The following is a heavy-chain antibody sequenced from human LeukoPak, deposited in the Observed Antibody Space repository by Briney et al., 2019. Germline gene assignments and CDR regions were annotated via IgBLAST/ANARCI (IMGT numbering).Heavy chain of an antibody. Sequence: PGGSLRLSCAASRFTFSNYWMHWVRHAPGKGLVWVSRIDSDGSRTSSAASVEGRFTSSRDNDNNTLYLQMNSLRAEDTAVYYCARKSGSYYFFDYWGQGTLVTVSS. J-gene: IGHJ4*02. D-gene: IGHD1-26*01. CDR3: ARKSGSYYFFDY. V-gene: IGHV3-74*01. CDR2: IDSDGSRT. CDR1: RFTFSNYW.